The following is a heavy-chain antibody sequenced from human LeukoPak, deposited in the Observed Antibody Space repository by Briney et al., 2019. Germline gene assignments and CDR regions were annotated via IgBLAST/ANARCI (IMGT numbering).Heavy chain of an antibody. CDR3: ARDSSPGYYDYVWGTYPRY. CDR2: IKEDGSEK. V-gene: IGHV3-7*05. J-gene: IGHJ4*02. D-gene: IGHD3-16*02. Sequence: PGGSLRLSCAASEFTFSRYWMTWVRQAPGKGLGWVANIKEDGSEKYYVDSVKGRFTISRDNAKSSLFLQMNSLRAEDTAVYYCARDSSPGYYDYVWGTYPRYWGQGTLVTVSS. CDR1: EFTFSRYW.